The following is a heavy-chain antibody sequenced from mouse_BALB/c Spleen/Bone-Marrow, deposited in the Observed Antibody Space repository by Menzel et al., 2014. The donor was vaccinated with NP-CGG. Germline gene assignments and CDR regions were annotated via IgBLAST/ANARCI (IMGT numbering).Heavy chain of an antibody. CDR1: GFSLSDYY. Sequence: EESGGRLVTPGTPLTLTCTFSGFSLSDYYMYWVRQTPEKRLEWVAYISNGGGSTYYPDTVKGRFTISRDNAKNTLYLQMSRLKSEDTAMYYCARHLYGNYGAMDYWGQGTSVTVSS. CDR3: ARHLYGNYGAMDY. J-gene: IGHJ4*01. D-gene: IGHD2-1*01. CDR2: ISNGGGST. V-gene: IGHV5-12*01.